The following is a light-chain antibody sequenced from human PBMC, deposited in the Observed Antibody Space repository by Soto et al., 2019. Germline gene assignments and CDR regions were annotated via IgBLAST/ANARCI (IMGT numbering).Light chain of an antibody. CDR1: QSISSW. CDR2: KAS. V-gene: IGKV1-5*03. Sequence: DIQMTQSPSTLSASVGDRVTITCRASQSISSWLAWYQQKPGKAPKLLIYKASSLESGVPSRFSGSGSGTEFTPTISSLQPDDFATHYCQQYNSYSWTFGQGTKV. CDR3: QQYNSYSWT. J-gene: IGKJ1*01.